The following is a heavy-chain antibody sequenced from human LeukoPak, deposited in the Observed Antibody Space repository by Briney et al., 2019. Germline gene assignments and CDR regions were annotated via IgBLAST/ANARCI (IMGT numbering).Heavy chain of an antibody. Sequence: GGSLRLSCAASGFTFSSYAMSWVRQAPGKGLEWVSAISGSGGSTYYADSVKGRFTISRDNSKNTLYLQMNSLRAEDTAVYYCAKDVLRGWGSTNFDYWGQGTLVTVSS. J-gene: IGHJ4*02. CDR3: AKDVLRGWGSTNFDY. D-gene: IGHD3-16*01. V-gene: IGHV3-23*01. CDR2: ISGSGGST. CDR1: GFTFSSYA.